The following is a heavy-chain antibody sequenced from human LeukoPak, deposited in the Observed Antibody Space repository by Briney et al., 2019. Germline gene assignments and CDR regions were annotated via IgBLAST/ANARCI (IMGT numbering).Heavy chain of an antibody. J-gene: IGHJ4*02. V-gene: IGHV4-31*03. CDR3: AGTSEGYSSSWFDY. D-gene: IGHD6-13*01. CDR1: GGSISSGGYH. CDR2: IYYSGST. Sequence: SQTLSLTCTVSGGSISSGGYHWSWIRQHPGKGLEWIGYIYYSGSTYYNPSLKSRVTISVDTSKSQFSLKLSSVTAADTAVYYCAGTSEGYSSSWFDYWGQGTLVTVSS.